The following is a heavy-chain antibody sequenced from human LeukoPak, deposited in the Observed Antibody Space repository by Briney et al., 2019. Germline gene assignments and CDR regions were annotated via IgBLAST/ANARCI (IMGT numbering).Heavy chain of an antibody. J-gene: IGHJ4*02. CDR1: GFTFSSYG. V-gene: IGHV3-30*18. D-gene: IGHD3-3*01. Sequence: GRSLRLSCAASGFTFSSYGMHWVRQAPGKGLEWVAVISYDGSNKYYADSVKGRFTISRDNSKNTLYLQMNSLRAEDTAVYYCAKALEWLSYIDYWGQGTLVTVSS. CDR2: ISYDGSNK. CDR3: AKALEWLSYIDY.